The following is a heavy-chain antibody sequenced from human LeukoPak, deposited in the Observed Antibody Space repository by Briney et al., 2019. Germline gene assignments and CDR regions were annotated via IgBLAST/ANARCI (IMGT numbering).Heavy chain of an antibody. J-gene: IGHJ4*02. CDR3: ATSSMSIVGATTDY. CDR1: GYTFTSYG. V-gene: IGHV1-69*05. CDR2: IIPIFGTA. Sequence: GASVKVSCKASGYTFTSYGISWVRQAPGQGLEWMGGIIPIFGTANYAQKFQGRVTITTDETTSTAYMELSSLRSEDTAVYYCATSSMSIVGATTDYWGQGTLVTVSS. D-gene: IGHD1-26*01.